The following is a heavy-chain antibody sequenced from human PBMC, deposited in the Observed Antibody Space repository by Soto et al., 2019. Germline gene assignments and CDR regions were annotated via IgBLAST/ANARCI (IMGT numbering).Heavy chain of an antibody. CDR1: GYTFTSYG. D-gene: IGHD3-22*01. Sequence: GASVKVSCKASGYTFTSYGISWVRQAPGQGLEWMGWISAYNGNTNYAQKLQGRVTMTTDTSTSTAYMELRSLRSDDTAVYYCARGGLVRITMIVVDSYWGQGTLVTVSS. CDR2: ISAYNGNT. CDR3: ARGGLVRITMIVVDSY. V-gene: IGHV1-18*01. J-gene: IGHJ4*02.